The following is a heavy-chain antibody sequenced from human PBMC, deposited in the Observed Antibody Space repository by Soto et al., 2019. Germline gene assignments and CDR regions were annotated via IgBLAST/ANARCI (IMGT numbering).Heavy chain of an antibody. CDR3: ARVGIAVGRYGGGAFDI. V-gene: IGHV1-69*02. CDR2: IIPILGIA. J-gene: IGHJ3*02. CDR1: GGTFSSYT. D-gene: IGHD6-19*01. Sequence: QVQLVQSGAEVKKPGSSVKVSCKASGGTFSSYTISWVRQAPGQGLEWMGRIIPILGIANYAQKFQGRVTITADKSTSTAYMEMSRRRSEDTAVYYCARVGIAVGRYGGGAFDIWGQGTMVTVSS.